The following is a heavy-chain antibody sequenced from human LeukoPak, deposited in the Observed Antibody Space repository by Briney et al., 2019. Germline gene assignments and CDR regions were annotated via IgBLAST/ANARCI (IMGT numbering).Heavy chain of an antibody. V-gene: IGHV3-23*01. Sequence: GGSLRLSCAASGFTFSSYAMSWVRQAPGKGLEWVSAISGSGGSTYYADSVKGRFTISRDNSKNTLYLQMNSLRAEDTAVYYCAKDRHMITFGGVIVPPDYWGQGTLVTVSS. D-gene: IGHD3-16*02. J-gene: IGHJ4*02. CDR2: ISGSGGST. CDR1: GFTFSSYA. CDR3: AKDRHMITFGGVIVPPDY.